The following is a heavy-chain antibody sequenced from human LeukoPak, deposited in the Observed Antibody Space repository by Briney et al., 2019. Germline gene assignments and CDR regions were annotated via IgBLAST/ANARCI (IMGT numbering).Heavy chain of an antibody. CDR3: ARGLTGSTGFDP. Sequence: SETLSLTCAVYGGSFSGYYWSWIRQPPGKGLEWIGEINHSGSTNYNPSLKSRVTISVDTSKNQFSLNLNSVTAADTAVYFCARGLTGSTGFDPWGQGTLVTVSS. J-gene: IGHJ5*02. V-gene: IGHV4-34*01. CDR1: GGSFSGYY. CDR2: INHSGST. D-gene: IGHD1-7*01.